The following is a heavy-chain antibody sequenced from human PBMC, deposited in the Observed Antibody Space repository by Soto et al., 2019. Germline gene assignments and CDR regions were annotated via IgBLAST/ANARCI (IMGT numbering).Heavy chain of an antibody. Sequence: QVQLVQSGAEVKKPGSSVKVSCKASGGTFSSYTISWVRQAPGQGLEWMGRIIPILGIANYAQKFQGRVTITADKSTSTAYMELSSLRSEDTAVYYWARGGPYSSSSYDYWGQRTLVTVSS. D-gene: IGHD6-6*01. CDR2: IIPILGIA. J-gene: IGHJ4*02. CDR1: GGTFSSYT. V-gene: IGHV1-69*02. CDR3: ARGGPYSSSSYDY.